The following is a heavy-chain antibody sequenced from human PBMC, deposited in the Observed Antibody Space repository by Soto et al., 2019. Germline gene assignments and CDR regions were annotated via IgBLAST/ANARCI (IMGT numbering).Heavy chain of an antibody. CDR3: TRERNYDSSGYSYYYGMDV. D-gene: IGHD3-22*01. CDR2: IYYSGST. J-gene: IGHJ6*02. V-gene: IGHV4-31*03. Sequence: QVQLQESGPGLVKPSQTLSLTCTVSGGSISSGGYYSSWIRQQPGKGLEWIRYIYYSGSTYYNPSLKSRVTISVDTSKNQFSLKLSSVTAADTAVYYCTRERNYDSSGYSYYYGMDVWGQGTTVTVSS. CDR1: GGSISSGGYY.